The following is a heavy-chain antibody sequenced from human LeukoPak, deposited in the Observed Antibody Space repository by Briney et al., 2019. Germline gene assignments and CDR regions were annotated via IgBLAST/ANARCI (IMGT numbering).Heavy chain of an antibody. D-gene: IGHD2-2*01. CDR3: AKEGIDTSYFDS. CDR1: GFTFSSYA. J-gene: IGHJ4*02. CDR2: ISASGGST. Sequence: PGGSLRLSCAASGFTFSSYAMSWVRQAPGKGLEWVSAISASGGSTHYADSVKGRFTISRDISKNTLYVQMNNLRADDTAVYHCAKEGIDTSYFDSWGQGTLVTVSA. V-gene: IGHV3-23*01.